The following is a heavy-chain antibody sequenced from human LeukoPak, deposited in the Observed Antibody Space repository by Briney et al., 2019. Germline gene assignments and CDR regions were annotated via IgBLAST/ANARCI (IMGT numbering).Heavy chain of an antibody. J-gene: IGHJ4*02. CDR2: ITGGGGRT. V-gene: IGHV3-23*01. CDR1: GLTFSGYA. Sequence: GGSLTLFCPPSGLTFSGYAMQWVRQAAGKGLEGAPAITGGGGRTYNADSVKGRFTISRDNPKNTLYLQMTSLRAEDRAVYYCTGSFGIYFDYWGQGTLVTVSS. D-gene: IGHD1-14*01. CDR3: TGSFGIYFDY.